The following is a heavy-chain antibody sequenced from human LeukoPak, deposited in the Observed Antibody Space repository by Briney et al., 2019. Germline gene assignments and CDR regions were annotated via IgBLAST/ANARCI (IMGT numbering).Heavy chain of an antibody. D-gene: IGHD6-13*01. CDR1: GFTFDDYA. V-gene: IGHV3-9*01. Sequence: GGSLRLSCAASGFTFDDYAMQWVRHAPGKGLEWVSGTSWNSGSIGYADSVKGRFTISRDNAKNSLYLQMNSLRAEDTALYYCAKDSEIAAAGVNFDYWGQGTLVTVSS. CDR2: TSWNSGSI. CDR3: AKDSEIAAAGVNFDY. J-gene: IGHJ4*02.